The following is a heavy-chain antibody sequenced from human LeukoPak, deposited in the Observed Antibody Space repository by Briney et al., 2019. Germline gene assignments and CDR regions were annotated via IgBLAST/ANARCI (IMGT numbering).Heavy chain of an antibody. J-gene: IGHJ4*02. CDR2: IIPIFGTG. CDR1: GGTFITYA. D-gene: IGHD3-22*01. V-gene: IGHV1-69*01. CDR3: ARGLGDSSGYNDSDN. Sequence: SVTDSCKTSGGTFITYAIRWVRQAPGQGLEWMGGIIPIFGTGNYAQKFQGRVTITADESTSTAYMELSGLRSEDTAVYYCARGLGDSSGYNDSDNWGQGTQVTVSS.